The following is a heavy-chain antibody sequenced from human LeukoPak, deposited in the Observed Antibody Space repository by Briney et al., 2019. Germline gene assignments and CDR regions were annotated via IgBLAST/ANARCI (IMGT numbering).Heavy chain of an antibody. CDR1: GGSISSSSYY. CDR2: IYYSGST. J-gene: IGHJ4*02. V-gene: IGHV4-39*01. CDR3: ARRDGGFGELDY. Sequence: SETLSLTCTVSGGSISSSSYYWGWIRQPPGKGLEWTGSIYYSGSTYYNPSLKSRVTISVDTSKNQFSLKLSSVTAADTAVYYCARRDGGFGELDYWGQGTLVTVSS. D-gene: IGHD3-10*01.